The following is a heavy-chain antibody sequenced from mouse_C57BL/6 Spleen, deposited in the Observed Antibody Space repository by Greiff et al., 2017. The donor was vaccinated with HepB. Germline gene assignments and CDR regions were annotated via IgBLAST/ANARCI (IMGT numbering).Heavy chain of an antibody. CDR1: GYSFTDYN. CDR2: INPNYGTT. D-gene: IGHD2-4*01. CDR3: ARRSVYDYDWFAY. Sequence: VQLQQSGPELVKPGASVKISCKASGYSFTDYNMNWVKQSNGTSLEWIGVINPNYGTTSYNQKFKGKATLTVDQSTSTAYMQLNMLTSEDSAVYDSARRSVYDYDWFAYWGRGTLVTVSA. V-gene: IGHV1-39*01. J-gene: IGHJ3*01.